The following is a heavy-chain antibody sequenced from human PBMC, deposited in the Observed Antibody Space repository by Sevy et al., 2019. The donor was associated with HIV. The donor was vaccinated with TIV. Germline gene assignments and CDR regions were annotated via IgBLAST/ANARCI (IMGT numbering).Heavy chain of an antibody. CDR3: ARDLGRAYTYGFNY. D-gene: IGHD5-18*01. V-gene: IGHV1-2*02. J-gene: IGHJ4*02. CDR2: INPNSGGT. Sequence: ASVKVSCKASGYTFTIYSMYWVRQAPGQGLEWMGWINPNSGGTNFAQKFQGRVTMTRDTSISTAYMELNRLRSDDTAVYYCARDLGRAYTYGFNYWGQGTLVTVSS. CDR1: GYTFTIYS.